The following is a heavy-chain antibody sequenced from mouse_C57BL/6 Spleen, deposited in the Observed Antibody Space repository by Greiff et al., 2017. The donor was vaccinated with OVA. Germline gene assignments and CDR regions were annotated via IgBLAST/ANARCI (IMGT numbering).Heavy chain of an antibody. CDR2: IYPGDGDT. V-gene: IGHV1-82*01. J-gene: IGHJ4*01. D-gene: IGHD2-5*01. Sequence: VQLQQSGPELVKPGASVKISCKASGYAFSSSWMNWVKQRPGKGLEWIGRIYPGDGDTNYNGKFKGKATLTADKSSSTAYMQLSSLTAEDSAVYFCARSNYWAMDYWGQGTSVTVSS. CDR3: ARSNYWAMDY. CDR1: GYAFSSSW.